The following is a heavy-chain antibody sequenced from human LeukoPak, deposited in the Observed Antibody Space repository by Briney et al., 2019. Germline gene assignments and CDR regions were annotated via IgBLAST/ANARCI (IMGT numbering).Heavy chain of an antibody. D-gene: IGHD2-2*01. J-gene: IGHJ5*02. CDR1: GFTFSPYA. CDR3: AKDGFCSGASCYPNHFDP. V-gene: IGHV3-30*18. Sequence: GGSLRLSCAASGFTFSPYAMHWVRQAPGKGLEWVALISSDGSNKYYADSVKGRFTISRDNSKNTLDLQMNSLRAEDTAVYYCAKDGFCSGASCYPNHFDPWGQGTLVTVSS. CDR2: ISSDGSNK.